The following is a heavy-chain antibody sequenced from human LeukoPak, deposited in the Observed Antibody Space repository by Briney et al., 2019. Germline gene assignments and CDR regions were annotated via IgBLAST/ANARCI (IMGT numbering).Heavy chain of an antibody. CDR3: AREYSSSWDRNFDY. CDR1: GFTFSSYS. D-gene: IGHD6-13*01. Sequence: PGGSLRLSCAASGFTFSSYSMNWVRQAPGKGLGWVSSISSSSSYIYYADSVKGRFTISRDNAKNSLYLQMNSLRAEDTAVYYCAREYSSSWDRNFDYWGQGTLVTVSS. CDR2: ISSSSSYI. V-gene: IGHV3-21*01. J-gene: IGHJ4*02.